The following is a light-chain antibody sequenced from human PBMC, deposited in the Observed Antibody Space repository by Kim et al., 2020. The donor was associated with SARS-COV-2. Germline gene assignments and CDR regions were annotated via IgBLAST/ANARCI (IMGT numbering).Light chain of an antibody. V-gene: IGKV1-5*03. CDR1: QNLGTW. CDR2: KAS. J-gene: IGKJ1*01. CDR3: QQYDTYRT. Sequence: RLVSVGDRVNIPCRASQNLGTWLAWFQQRPGRAPKRLIYKASNLESGVPSRFSGSGSGTEFTLIINSLQPDDFATYYCQQYDTYRTFGQGTKLEI.